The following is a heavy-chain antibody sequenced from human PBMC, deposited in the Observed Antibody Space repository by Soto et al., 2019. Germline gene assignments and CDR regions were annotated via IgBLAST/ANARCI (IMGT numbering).Heavy chain of an antibody. CDR2: VHPGDADT. CDR3: ARRLYYYYKSGHYLGWFDP. D-gene: IGHD3-22*01. CDR1: GYNFTNYW. V-gene: IGHV5-51*01. J-gene: IGHJ5*02. Sequence: GESLKISCKGSGYNFTNYWIGWVRQMPGQGLEWMGIVHPGDADTRYSPSFQGQVTISADKSISTAYLQWNSLKASDSAMYYCARRLYYYYKSGHYLGWFDPWGKGTLVTVSS.